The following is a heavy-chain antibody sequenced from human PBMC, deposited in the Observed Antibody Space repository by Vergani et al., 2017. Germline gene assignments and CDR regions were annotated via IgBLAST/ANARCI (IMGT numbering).Heavy chain of an antibody. D-gene: IGHD6-13*01. CDR3: VKDIAASGNYWYFDL. CDR1: GFTFSSYW. CDR2: INQGDSEK. J-gene: IGHJ2*01. Sequence: EVQLVESGGGLVQPGGSLRLSCVASGFTFSSYWMTWVRQAPGKGPEWLANINQGDSEKNYVDSVKGRFTISRDNAKNSLYLQMNSLRAEDTALYYCVKDIAASGNYWYFDLWGRGTLVTVSS. V-gene: IGHV3-7*03.